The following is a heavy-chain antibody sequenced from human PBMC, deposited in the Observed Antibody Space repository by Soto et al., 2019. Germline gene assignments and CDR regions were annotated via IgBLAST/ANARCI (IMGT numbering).Heavy chain of an antibody. Sequence: PSETLSLTCDGYGGSFSGYYCSWIRQPPGKVLEWIGEINHSGSTNYNPSLKSRVTISVDTSKNQFSLKLSSVTAADTAVYYCARTRISGITMVRGVIIPYYFDYWGQRTLVTVSS. CDR3: ARTRISGITMVRGVIIPYYFDY. D-gene: IGHD3-10*01. J-gene: IGHJ4*02. CDR1: GGSFSGYY. CDR2: INHSGST. V-gene: IGHV4-34*01.